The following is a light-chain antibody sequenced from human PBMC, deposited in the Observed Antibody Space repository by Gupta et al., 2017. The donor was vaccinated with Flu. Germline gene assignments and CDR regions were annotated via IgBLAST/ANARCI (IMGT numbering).Light chain of an antibody. CDR2: DVN. Sequence: VTINCTGTSSDVGGYNYVCWYHQHPAKAPNLFIYDVNKRRSGVPDRFSGSRYGTTAALTIAGLQGEDEAEYYCASSAGGTNIVVFGGGTKLTVL. J-gene: IGLJ2*01. CDR1: SSDVGGYNY. CDR3: ASSAGGTNIVV. V-gene: IGLV2-11*03.